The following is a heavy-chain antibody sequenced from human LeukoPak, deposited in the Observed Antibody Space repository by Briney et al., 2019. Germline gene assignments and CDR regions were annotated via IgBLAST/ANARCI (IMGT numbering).Heavy chain of an antibody. Sequence: PSETLSLTCTVSGGSISSSSYYWGWIRQPPGKGLEWIGSIYYSGSTYYNPSLKSRVTISVDTSKNQFSLKLSSVTAADTAVYYCARQIRGDYFDYWAREPWSPSPQ. V-gene: IGHV4-39*01. CDR3: ARQIRGDYFDY. CDR2: IYYSGST. J-gene: IGHJ4*02. CDR1: GGSISSSSYY.